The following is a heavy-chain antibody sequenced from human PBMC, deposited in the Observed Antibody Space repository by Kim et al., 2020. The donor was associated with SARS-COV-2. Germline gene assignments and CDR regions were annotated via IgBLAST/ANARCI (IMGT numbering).Heavy chain of an antibody. Sequence: GGSLRLSCAVSGFTFSSYGMHWVRQAPGKGLEWVAVIWYDGSNKYYADSVKGRFTISRDNSKNTVHRQMNSLRAEDTAVYYCARDPEGVATIAGLDYWGQGTLVTVSS. CDR3: ARDPEGVATIAGLDY. CDR2: IWYDGSNK. J-gene: IGHJ4*02. D-gene: IGHD5-12*01. V-gene: IGHV3-33*01. CDR1: GFTFSSYG.